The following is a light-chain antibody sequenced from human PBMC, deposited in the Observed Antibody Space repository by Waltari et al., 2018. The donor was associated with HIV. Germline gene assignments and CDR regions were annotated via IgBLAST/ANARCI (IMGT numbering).Light chain of an antibody. J-gene: IGKJ1*01. CDR1: QGISNS. V-gene: IGKV1-NL1*01. Sequence: DIQMTQSPSSLSASVGDRVTISGRASQGISNSLAWYQQRPGEAPKLLLYAAFRLQSGVPSRFSGSGSGTDYSLIISSLQPEDFATYYCQQYYSSPRTFGQGTRVDI. CDR3: QQYYSSPRT. CDR2: AAF.